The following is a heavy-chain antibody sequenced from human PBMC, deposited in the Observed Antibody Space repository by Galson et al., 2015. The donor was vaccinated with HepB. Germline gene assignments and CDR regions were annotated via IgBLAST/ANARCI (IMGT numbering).Heavy chain of an antibody. CDR3: ARAQRHYSDTSGYFYFDS. D-gene: IGHD3-22*01. CDR1: GFTFSTHG. Sequence: SLRLSCAASGFTFSTHGIHWVRQAPGKGLEWVAVIWYDGSNKYYADSVKGRFTISRDNAKNSLSLQMNSLRAEDTAIYYCARAQRHYSDTSGYFYFDSWGQGTLVTVSS. CDR2: IWYDGSNK. V-gene: IGHV3-33*01. J-gene: IGHJ4*02.